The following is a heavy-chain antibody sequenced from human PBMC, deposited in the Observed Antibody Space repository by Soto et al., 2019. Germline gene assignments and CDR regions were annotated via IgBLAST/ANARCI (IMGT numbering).Heavy chain of an antibody. D-gene: IGHD4-4*01. CDR2: INAGNGNT. Sequence: ASVKVSCKASGYTFTSYAMHWVRQAPGQRLEWMGWINAGNGNTKYSQKFQGRVTITRDTSASTAYMELSSLRAEDTAVYYCAKDPTVTNIEPRGWFAPWGQGTLVTVSS. CDR3: AKDPTVTNIEPRGWFAP. V-gene: IGHV1-3*01. CDR1: GYTFTSYA. J-gene: IGHJ5*02.